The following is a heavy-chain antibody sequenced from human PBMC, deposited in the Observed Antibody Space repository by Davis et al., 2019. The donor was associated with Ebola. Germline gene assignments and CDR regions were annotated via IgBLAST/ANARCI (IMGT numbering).Heavy chain of an antibody. CDR2: INHSGST. CDR1: GGSFSGYY. J-gene: IGHJ2*01. CDR3: ARDPGVNWYFDL. V-gene: IGHV4-34*01. D-gene: IGHD4-23*01. Sequence: GSLRLSCAVYGGSFSGYYWSWIRQPPGKVLEWIGEINHSGSTNYNPSLKSRVTISVDTSKNQFSLKLSSVTAADTAVYYCARDPGVNWYFDLWGRGTLVTVSS.